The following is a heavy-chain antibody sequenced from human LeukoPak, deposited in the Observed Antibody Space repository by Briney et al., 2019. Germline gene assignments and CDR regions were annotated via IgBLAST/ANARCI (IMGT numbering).Heavy chain of an antibody. CDR1: GGSFSGYY. V-gene: IGHV4-34*01. CDR3: ARGGSRKGMGGRRFDY. J-gene: IGHJ4*02. Sequence: SETLSLTCAVCGGSFSGYYWSWIRQPPGKGLEGIGEIHHSGRTNYNPSLKSRVTISVDASKSQYSLKLSSVTAADTAGYNCARGGSRKGMGGRRFDYWGQGTLVTVSS. CDR2: IHHSGRT. D-gene: IGHD1-26*01.